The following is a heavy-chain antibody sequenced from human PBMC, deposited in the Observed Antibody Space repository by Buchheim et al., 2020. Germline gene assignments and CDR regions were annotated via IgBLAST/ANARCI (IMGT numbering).Heavy chain of an antibody. CDR3: TTDPQVQLERRSFDY. J-gene: IGHJ4*02. CDR2: SKSTTEGGTP. V-gene: IGHV3-15*01. Sequence: EVQLVESGGGLVKPGGSLRLSCAASGFTFSNAWMSWVRQAPGKGLEWVGRSKSTTEGGTPDYAAPVKGRFTISRDDSKNTLYLQMNSLKTEDTAVYYCTTDPQVQLERRSFDYWGQGTL. CDR1: GFTFSNAW. D-gene: IGHD1-1*01.